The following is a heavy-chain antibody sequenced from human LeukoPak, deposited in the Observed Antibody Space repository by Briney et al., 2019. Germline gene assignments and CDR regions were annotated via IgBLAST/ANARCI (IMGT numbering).Heavy chain of an antibody. V-gene: IGHV1-69*13. Sequence: GASVKVSCKASGSTFSSYAISWVRQAPGQGLEWMGGIIPIFGTANYAQKFQGRVTITADESTSTAYMELSSLRSEDTAVYYCARDCSSTSCHWGFDYYGMDVWGQGTTVTVSS. J-gene: IGHJ6*02. CDR1: GSTFSSYA. CDR3: ARDCSSTSCHWGFDYYGMDV. D-gene: IGHD2-2*01. CDR2: IIPIFGTA.